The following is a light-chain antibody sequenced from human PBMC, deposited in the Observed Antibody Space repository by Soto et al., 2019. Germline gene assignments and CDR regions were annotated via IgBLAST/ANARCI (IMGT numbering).Light chain of an antibody. CDR1: SSDVGGYNF. CDR3: CSYAGSYTYV. J-gene: IGLJ1*01. V-gene: IGLV2-11*01. Sequence: LTQPRSVSWSPGQSVTISCTGTSSDVGGYNFVSWYQHHPGKAPKLIIYNVIQRPSGVPDRFSASKSDNTASLTISGLQAEDEADYYCCSYAGSYTYVFGTGTKVTVL. CDR2: NVI.